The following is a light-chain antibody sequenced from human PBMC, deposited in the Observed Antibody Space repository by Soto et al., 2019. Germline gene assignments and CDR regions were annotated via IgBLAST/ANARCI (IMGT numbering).Light chain of an antibody. CDR2: GAS. V-gene: IGKV3-20*01. CDR1: QSVSSSY. J-gene: IGKJ2*01. CDR3: QQYGGSPPT. Sequence: EIVLTQSPGTLSLSPGERATLSCRASQSVSSSYLAWYQQKPGQAPRLLIYGASSRATGIPDRFSGSGSGTVFTLTISRLEPEDFAVYSCQQYGGSPPTFGQGTKLEIK.